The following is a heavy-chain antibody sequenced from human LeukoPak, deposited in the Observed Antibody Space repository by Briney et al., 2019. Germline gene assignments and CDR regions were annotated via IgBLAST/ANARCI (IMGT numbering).Heavy chain of an antibody. CDR2: INSDGSST. V-gene: IGHV3-74*01. CDR3: ARDGELTYYYDSSGYYSPFGDY. J-gene: IGHJ4*02. D-gene: IGHD3-22*01. Sequence: GGSLRLSCAASGFTFSSYWMHWVRQAPGKGLVWVSRINSDGSSTSYADSVKGRFTISRDNAKNTLYLQMNSLRAEDTAVYYCARDGELTYYYDSSGYYSPFGDYWGQGTLVTVS. CDR1: GFTFSSYW.